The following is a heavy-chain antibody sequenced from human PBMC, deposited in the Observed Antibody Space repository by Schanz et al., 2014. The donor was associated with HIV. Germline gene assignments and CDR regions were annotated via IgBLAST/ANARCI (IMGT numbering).Heavy chain of an antibody. CDR3: ARTEFPYSSSSDYYYGMDV. J-gene: IGHJ6*02. D-gene: IGHD6-6*01. CDR1: GFTFSSYG. V-gene: IGHV3-33*01. Sequence: QVQLVESGGGVVQPGRSLRLSCAASGFTFSSYGMHWVRQAPGKGLEWVAVIWFDGSNKYYAVSVKGRFTISRDNSKKTLYLQVNSLRAADTSVYYCARTEFPYSSSSDYYYGMDVGGQGTTVTVS. CDR2: IWFDGSNK.